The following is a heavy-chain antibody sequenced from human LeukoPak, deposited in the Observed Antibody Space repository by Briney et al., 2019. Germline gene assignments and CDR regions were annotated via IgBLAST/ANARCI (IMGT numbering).Heavy chain of an antibody. CDR2: IKSDGTGI. CDR3: VRGQTIDY. V-gene: IGHV3-74*01. Sequence: PAGSLTLSCTTSGFTFSNYWMYWVRQAPGKGLMWVSRIKSDGTGITYTDSVEGRFTISRDNAKNTLYLQMNSLRDEDTAVYYCVRGQTIDYWGQGTLVTVSS. J-gene: IGHJ4*02. CDR1: GFTFSNYW. D-gene: IGHD3-3*01.